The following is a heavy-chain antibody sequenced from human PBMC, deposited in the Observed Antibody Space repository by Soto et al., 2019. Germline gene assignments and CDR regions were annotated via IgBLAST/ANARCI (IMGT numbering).Heavy chain of an antibody. V-gene: IGHV1-46*01. CDR1: GYTFTSYY. CDR2: INPSGGST. J-gene: IGHJ6*02. Sequence: QVQLVQSGAEVKKPGASVKVSCKASGYTFTSYYMHWVRQAPGQGLEWVGIINPSGGSTSYAQKSQGRVTMTRDTSPSTVYMELSSLRSEDTAVYYCARTGDGVVIRYYYGMDVWGQVTTVTVSS. CDR3: ARTGDGVVIRYYYGMDV. D-gene: IGHD3-3*01.